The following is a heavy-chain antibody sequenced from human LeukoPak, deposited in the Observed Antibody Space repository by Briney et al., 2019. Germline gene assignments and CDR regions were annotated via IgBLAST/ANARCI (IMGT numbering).Heavy chain of an antibody. J-gene: IGHJ4*02. CDR2: ISYDGSNK. V-gene: IGHV3-30-3*01. D-gene: IGHD1-14*01. CDR3: ARARWNHDY. CDR1: GFTFSSYA. Sequence: GGSLRLSCAASGFTFSSYAMHWVRQAPGKGLEWVAVISYDGSNKYYADSVKGRFTISRDNAKNSLYLQMNSLRAEDTAVYYCARARWNHDYWGQGTLVTVSS.